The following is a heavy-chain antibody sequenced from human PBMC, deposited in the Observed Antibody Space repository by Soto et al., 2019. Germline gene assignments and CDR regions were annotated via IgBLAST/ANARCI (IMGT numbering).Heavy chain of an antibody. CDR3: TRVSDFWSGYYGNYFDY. D-gene: IGHD3-3*01. Sequence: GGSLRLSCTASGFTFGDYAMSWFRQAPGKGPEWVGFIRSKAYGGTTEYAASVKGRFTISRDDSKSIAYLQMNSLKTEDTAVYYCTRVSDFWSGYYGNYFDYWGQGTLVTVSS. V-gene: IGHV3-49*03. CDR1: GFTFGDYA. J-gene: IGHJ4*02. CDR2: IRSKAYGGTT.